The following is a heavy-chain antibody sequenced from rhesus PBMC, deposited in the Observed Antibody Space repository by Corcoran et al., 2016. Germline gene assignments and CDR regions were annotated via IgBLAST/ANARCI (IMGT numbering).Heavy chain of an antibody. Sequence: QVKLQQWGEGLVKPSETLSLTCAVYGGSIRGYYSWRWIRPAPGTGLEWIGNIDGNSASTNNNPSLKNRVTISKDTSKNQFALRLNSVTAADTAVYYCARDGGSGSSSYFDYWGQGVLVTVSS. CDR1: GGSIRGYYS. D-gene: IGHD5-24*01. J-gene: IGHJ4*01. V-gene: IGHV4-73*01. CDR2: IDGNSAST. CDR3: ARDGGSGSSSYFDY.